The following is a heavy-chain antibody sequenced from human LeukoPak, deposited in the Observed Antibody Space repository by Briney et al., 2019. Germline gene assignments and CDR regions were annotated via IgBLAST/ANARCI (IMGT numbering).Heavy chain of an antibody. Sequence: PSETLSLTCTISGTSITSGSYFWSWIRQPAGNELEWLGLIYSSGRTNYNPSLKSRATFSVDTSKNQFSLKLRSVTAADTAVYYCARAREFYSDSNAYEVWGQGTRVTVSS. CDR2: IYSSGRT. D-gene: IGHD3-22*01. CDR1: GTSITSGSYF. J-gene: IGHJ3*01. V-gene: IGHV4-61*02. CDR3: ARAREFYSDSNAYEV.